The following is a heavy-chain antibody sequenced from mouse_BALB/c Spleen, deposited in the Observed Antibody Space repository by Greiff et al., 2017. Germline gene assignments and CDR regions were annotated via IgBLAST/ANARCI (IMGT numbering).Heavy chain of an antibody. CDR3: ARSLYYSYYAMDY. Sequence: VQLKQSGPELVKPGASVKIPCKASGYTFTDYNMDWVKQSHGKSLEWIGDINPNNGGTIYNQKFKGKATLTVDKSSSTAYMELRSLTSEDTAVYYCARSLYYSYYAMDYWGQGTSVTVSS. CDR1: GYTFTDYN. V-gene: IGHV1-18*01. D-gene: IGHD1-1*01. J-gene: IGHJ4*01. CDR2: INPNNGGT.